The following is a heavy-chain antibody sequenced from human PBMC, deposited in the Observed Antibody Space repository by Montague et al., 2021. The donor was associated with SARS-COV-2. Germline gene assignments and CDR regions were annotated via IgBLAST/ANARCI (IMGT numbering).Heavy chain of an antibody. CDR1: GDSVSRNDIA. Sequence: CAISGDSVSRNDIAWNWFRQSPSRGLEWLGRTFYRSEWNYHYADSVKSRITIDPDTSKNQVSPQLRSVTPEDTAVYFCARVRRLGRGMDVWGQGTTVTVSS. V-gene: IGHV6-1*01. D-gene: IGHD3-16*01. J-gene: IGHJ6*02. CDR3: ARVRRLGRGMDV. CDR2: TFYRSEWNY.